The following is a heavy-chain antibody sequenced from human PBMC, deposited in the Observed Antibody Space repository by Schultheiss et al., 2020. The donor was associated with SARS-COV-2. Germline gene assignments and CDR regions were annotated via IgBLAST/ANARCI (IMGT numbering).Heavy chain of an antibody. CDR2: IYHSGST. V-gene: IGHV4-30-2*02. D-gene: IGHD6-13*01. J-gene: IGHJ4*02. CDR3: ARIAAAGTLDY. CDR1: GGSISSGGYS. Sequence: SETLSLTCAVSGGSISSGGYSWSWIRQPPGKGLEWIGYIYHSGSTYYNPSLKSRVTISVDTSKNQFSLKLSSVTAADTAVYYCARIAAAGTLDYWGQGTLVTVSS.